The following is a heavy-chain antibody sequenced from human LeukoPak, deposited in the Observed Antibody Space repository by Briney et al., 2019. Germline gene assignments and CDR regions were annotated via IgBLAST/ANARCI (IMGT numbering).Heavy chain of an antibody. CDR1: GGSISSSSYY. J-gene: IGHJ3*02. CDR3: ARKGKYQLLYRFSPADAFDI. CDR2: IYYSGST. V-gene: IGHV4-39*01. Sequence: SETLSLTRTVSGGSISSSSYYWGWIRQPPGKGLEWIGSIYYSGSTYYNPSLKGRVTISVDTSKNQFSLKLSSVTAADTAVYYCARKGKYQLLYRFSPADAFDIWGQGTMVTVSS. D-gene: IGHD2-2*02.